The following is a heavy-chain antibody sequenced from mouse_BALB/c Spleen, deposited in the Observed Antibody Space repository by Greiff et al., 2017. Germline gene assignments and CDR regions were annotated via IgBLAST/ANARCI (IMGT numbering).Heavy chain of an antibody. J-gene: IGHJ4*01. CDR2: IWAGGST. CDR1: GFSLTSYG. D-gene: IGHD2-1*01. Sequence: VKLVESGPGLVAPSQSLSLTCTVSGFSLTSYGVHWVRQPPGKGLEWLGVIWAGGSTNYNSALMSRLSISKDNSKSQVFLKMNSLQTDDTAMYYCARNGNYDAMDYWGQGTSVTVSS. V-gene: IGHV2-9*02. CDR3: ARNGNYDAMDY.